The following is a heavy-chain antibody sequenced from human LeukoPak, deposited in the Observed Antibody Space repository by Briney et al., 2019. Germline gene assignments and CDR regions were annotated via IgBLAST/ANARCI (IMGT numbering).Heavy chain of an antibody. CDR1: GFTVSNNY. D-gene: IGHD3-10*01. Sequence: GGSLRLSCAASGFTVSNNYMSWVRQAPGKGLEWVSVIYGGGSTYYADSVKGRFTISRDSSKNTLYLQMNSLRAEDTAMYYCARDLSDYYASEWGQGTQVTVSS. CDR3: ARDLSDYYASE. CDR2: IYGGGST. J-gene: IGHJ4*02. V-gene: IGHV3-53*01.